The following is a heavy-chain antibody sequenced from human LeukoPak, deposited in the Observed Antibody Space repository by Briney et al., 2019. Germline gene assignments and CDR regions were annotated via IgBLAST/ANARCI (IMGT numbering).Heavy chain of an antibody. V-gene: IGHV5-10-1*01. D-gene: IGHD5-12*01. CDR3: ARTDSAYEYLDY. Sequence: GESLKISCKGSGYSFTTYWISWVRQMPGKNLEWMGRIDPSDSYTRYSPSFQGHVTISADKSITTAYLQWSSLRASDTAMYYCARTDSAYEYLDYWGQGTLVTVSS. CDR1: GYSFTTYW. CDR2: IDPSDSYT. J-gene: IGHJ4*02.